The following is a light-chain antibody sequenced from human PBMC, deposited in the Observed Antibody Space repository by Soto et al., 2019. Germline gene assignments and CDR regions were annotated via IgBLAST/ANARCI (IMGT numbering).Light chain of an antibody. CDR2: DAS. Sequence: DIQMTQSPSSLSASVGDRVTITCQSSQDISNYLNWYQQKPGKAPKLLIYDASNLETGVPSRFSGGGSGTDFTFTISSLQPEDIATYYCQQYDNLPRFTFGPGTKVDIK. CDR3: QQYDNLPRFT. J-gene: IGKJ3*01. V-gene: IGKV1-33*01. CDR1: QDISNY.